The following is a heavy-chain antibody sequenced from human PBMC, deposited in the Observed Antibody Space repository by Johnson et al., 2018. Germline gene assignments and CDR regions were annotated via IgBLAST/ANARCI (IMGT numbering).Heavy chain of an antibody. J-gene: IGHJ3*01. CDR2: IWYDGSNK. V-gene: IGHV3-33*01. CDR1: GFTFRNYG. Sequence: QVQLVESGGGVVQPGRSLRLSCAASGFTFRNYGMHWVRQAPGKGLEWVALIWYDGSNKHYADAVKGRFTISRDNSKKTMSRKMSSLRADDTAVYYCAGRDLENAFDVWGQGTMVTVSS. CDR3: AGRDLENAFDV.